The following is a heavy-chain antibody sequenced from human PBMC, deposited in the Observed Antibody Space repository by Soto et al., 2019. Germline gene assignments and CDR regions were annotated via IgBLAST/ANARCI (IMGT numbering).Heavy chain of an antibody. CDR3: ARGDSTVSSVFDY. V-gene: IGHV4-31*03. D-gene: IGHD4-17*01. Sequence: QVQLQESGPGLVKPSQTLSLTCTVSGGPFRSGGYYWSWISQEQGKGLEWIGYIYQNGDTSYNPSLKSRVTISADTSKTQFSLKLSSVTAADTAVYYCARGDSTVSSVFDYWGQGMLVTVSS. CDR2: IYQNGDT. CDR1: GGPFRSGGYY. J-gene: IGHJ4*02.